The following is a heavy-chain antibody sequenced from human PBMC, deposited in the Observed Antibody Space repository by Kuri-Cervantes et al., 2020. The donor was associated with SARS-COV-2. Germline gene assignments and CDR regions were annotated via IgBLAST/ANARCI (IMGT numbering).Heavy chain of an antibody. J-gene: IGHJ6*02. CDR2: ISAYSGNT. CDR1: GYTFTSYG. V-gene: IGHV1-18*01. CDR3: ARTGDYYYGMEV. D-gene: IGHD7-27*01. Sequence: AAVKVSYKASGYTFTSYGISRVLQAPGQGLVWMGWISAYSGNTNYAQKLQGRVTMTTDTSTSTAYIELRSLRSVDTAVYYCARTGDYYYGMEVWGQGTTVTVSS.